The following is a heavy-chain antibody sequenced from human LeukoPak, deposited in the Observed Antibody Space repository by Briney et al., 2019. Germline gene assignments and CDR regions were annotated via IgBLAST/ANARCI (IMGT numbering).Heavy chain of an antibody. CDR2: LYGGGDVT. CDR1: GFTFSNFA. J-gene: IGHJ4*02. Sequence: GGSLRLSCAASGFTFSNFAMTWVRQAPGKGLEWVSGLYGGGDVTYYADSVKGRFTISRDDAKNTLYLQMNSLRAEDTAVYYCARARGPAATHPEYWGQGTLVTVSS. CDR3: ARARGPAATHPEY. V-gene: IGHV3-23*01. D-gene: IGHD6-25*01.